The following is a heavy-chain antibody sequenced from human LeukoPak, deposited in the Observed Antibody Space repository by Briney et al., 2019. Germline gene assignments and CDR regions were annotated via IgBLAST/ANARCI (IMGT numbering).Heavy chain of an antibody. CDR3: ARGDYYGSGTYYKKTVDY. CDR2: ISPLFGSA. D-gene: IGHD3-10*01. Sequence: SVKVSCKASGGTFSRYTLNWVRQAPGQGLEWMGGISPLFGSAKYAQKFQGRVTITEDESTSTAYMELRSLRSEDTAVYYCARGDYYGSGTYYKKTVDYWGQGTLVTVSS. V-gene: IGHV1-69*01. CDR1: GGTFSRYT. J-gene: IGHJ4*02.